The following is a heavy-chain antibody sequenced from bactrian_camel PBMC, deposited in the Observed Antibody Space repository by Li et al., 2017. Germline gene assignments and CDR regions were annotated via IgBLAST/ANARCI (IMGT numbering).Heavy chain of an antibody. J-gene: IGHJ6*01. Sequence: HVQLVESGGGSVQAGGSLRLSSAASGEISTYDCREWFRRAPGKEPEELAGIYTGGSGTWYADSVKDRFTISQDNNMDMTYLQMNSLKPEDTAMYYCVAKLPFECYVDSSGTDFDNWGRGTQVTVS. V-gene: IGHV3S63*01. CDR3: VAKLPFECYVDSSGTDFDN. D-gene: IGHD3*01. CDR1: GEISTYDC. CDR2: IYTGGSGT.